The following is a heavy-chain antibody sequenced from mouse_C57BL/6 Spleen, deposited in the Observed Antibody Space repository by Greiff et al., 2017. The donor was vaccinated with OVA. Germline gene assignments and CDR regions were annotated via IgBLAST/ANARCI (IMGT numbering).Heavy chain of an antibody. V-gene: IGHV5-17*01. CDR2: ISSGSSTI. CDR1: GFTFSDYG. J-gene: IGHJ4*01. D-gene: IGHD1-1*01. Sequence: EVQVVESGGGLVKPGGSLKLSCAASGFTFSDYGMHWVRQAPEKGLEWVAYISSGSSTIYYADTVKGRFTISRDNAKNTLFLQMTSLRSEDTAMYCATTATVSSYAYAMGYWGQGASVSVA. CDR3: TTATVSSYAYAMGY.